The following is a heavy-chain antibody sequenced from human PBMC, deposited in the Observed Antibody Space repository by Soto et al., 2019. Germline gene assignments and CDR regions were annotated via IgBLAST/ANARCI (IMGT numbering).Heavy chain of an antibody. Sequence: HVKLVQSGGEVKKPGASVKVSCKASGYTFTSHGISWVRQAPGQGLEWMGWISTYNGKTDYAQKFQGRVTMTADTRTTTGDLELRSLRSNDTTVYYCARLLTKLVTYREDAFDIWGQGTKVTVAS. V-gene: IGHV1-18*01. CDR1: GYTFTSHG. CDR2: ISTYNGKT. D-gene: IGHD2-21*02. J-gene: IGHJ3*02. CDR3: ARLLTKLVTYREDAFDI.